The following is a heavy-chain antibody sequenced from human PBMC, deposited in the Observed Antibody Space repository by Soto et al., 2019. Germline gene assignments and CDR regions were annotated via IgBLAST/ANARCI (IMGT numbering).Heavy chain of an antibody. Sequence: SLRLSCAASGFTFSSYAMSWVRQAPGKGLEWVSAISGSGGSTYYADSVKGRFTISRDNSKNTLYLQMNSLRAEDTAVYYCAKDRSGSGSFLDAFDIWGQGTMVTVSS. CDR1: GFTFSSYA. J-gene: IGHJ3*02. V-gene: IGHV3-23*01. CDR2: ISGSGGST. CDR3: AKDRSGSGSFLDAFDI. D-gene: IGHD1-26*01.